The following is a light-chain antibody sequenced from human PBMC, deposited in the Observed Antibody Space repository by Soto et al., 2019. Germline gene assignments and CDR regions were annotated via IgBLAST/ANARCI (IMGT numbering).Light chain of an antibody. CDR2: EGN. CDR1: ISDVGSSNL. CDR3: CSYVGARRYV. V-gene: IGLV2-23*01. J-gene: IGLJ1*01. Sequence: QSWQAQPASVSGSPGQSITISCAGSISDVGSSNLVSWYQQHPGKVPKLIIYEGNRRPSGVSSRFSGSNSGKTASLTISGLQAEEEADYYCCSYVGARRYVFVIGTKVAVL.